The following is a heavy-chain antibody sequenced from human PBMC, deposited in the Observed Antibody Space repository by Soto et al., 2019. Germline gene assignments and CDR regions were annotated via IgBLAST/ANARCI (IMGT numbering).Heavy chain of an antibody. D-gene: IGHD3-22*01. CDR3: ARVRYHYGPSGYYYARTPLDI. CDR1: GGSISSYY. J-gene: IGHJ3*02. CDR2: IYYSGST. V-gene: IGHV4-59*01. Sequence: SDTLSLTCTVSGGSISSYYWSWIRQPPGKGLEWIGYIYYSGSTNYNPSLKSRVTISVDTSKNQFSLKPSPVTAADTAVYSCARVRYHYGPSGYYYARTPLDIWGQGTMVTVS.